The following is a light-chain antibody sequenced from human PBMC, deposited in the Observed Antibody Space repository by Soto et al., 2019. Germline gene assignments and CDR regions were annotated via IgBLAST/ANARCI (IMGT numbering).Light chain of an antibody. Sequence: EIVLTQSPATLSLSPGKRATLSCRASQSVGTYLAWYQQRPGQAPRLLIYDAFHRATGIPARFSGSGAGTDFTLTINILEPEDFAIYYCQQRGSLFSFCPGTKVDFK. J-gene: IGKJ3*01. CDR1: QSVGTY. V-gene: IGKV3-11*01. CDR3: QQRGSLFS. CDR2: DAF.